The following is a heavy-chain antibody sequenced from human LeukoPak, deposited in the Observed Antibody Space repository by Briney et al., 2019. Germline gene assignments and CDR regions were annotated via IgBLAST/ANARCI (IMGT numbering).Heavy chain of an antibody. Sequence: GGSLRLSCAASGFTFSSYGMSWVRQAPGKGLEWVSAISGSGGSTYYADSVKGRFTISRDNSKNTLYLQMNSLRAEDTAVYYCAKDGGSWYSYIDYWGQGTLVTVSS. CDR2: ISGSGGST. J-gene: IGHJ4*02. CDR3: AKDGGSWYSYIDY. D-gene: IGHD6-13*01. V-gene: IGHV3-23*01. CDR1: GFTFSSYG.